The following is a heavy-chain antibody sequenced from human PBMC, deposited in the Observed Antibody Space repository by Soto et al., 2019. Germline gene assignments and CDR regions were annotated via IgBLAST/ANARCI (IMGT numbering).Heavy chain of an antibody. CDR1: GFTFSSYA. Sequence: GGSLRLSCAASGFTFSSYAITWVRQAPGKGLEWVSVISSSGGSTYYADSVKGRFTISGDNSKNTLFLEMNSLRVEDTAVYYCAKGGRVRTSPNVDSWGQGTLVTVSS. J-gene: IGHJ4*02. D-gene: IGHD2-15*01. CDR3: AKGGRVRTSPNVDS. V-gene: IGHV3-23*01. CDR2: ISSSGGST.